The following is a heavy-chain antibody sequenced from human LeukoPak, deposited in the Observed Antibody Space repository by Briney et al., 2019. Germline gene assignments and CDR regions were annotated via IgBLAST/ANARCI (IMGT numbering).Heavy chain of an antibody. CDR3: ARARGYSYGPNWFDP. CDR1: GYSITSGHY. Sequence: SETLSLTCTVSGYSITSGHYWGWIRQPPGKGLEWIGSFSHSGTTSYNPSLKSRVTISVDRSKNQFSLKLSSVTAADTAVYYCARARGYSYGPNWFDPWGQGTLVTVSS. V-gene: IGHV4-38-2*02. D-gene: IGHD5-18*01. CDR2: FSHSGTT. J-gene: IGHJ5*02.